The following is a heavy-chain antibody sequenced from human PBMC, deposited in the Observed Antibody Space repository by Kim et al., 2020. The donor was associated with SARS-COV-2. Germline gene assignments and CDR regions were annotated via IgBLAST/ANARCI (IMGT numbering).Heavy chain of an antibody. J-gene: IGHJ4*02. CDR2: SGGT. Sequence: SGGTTSAQEFQGRVTMTRDKSISTVSMEMTTLISDDTAVYYCARGSLLDYWGQGTLVTVSS. CDR3: ARGSLLDY. V-gene: IGHV1-2*02.